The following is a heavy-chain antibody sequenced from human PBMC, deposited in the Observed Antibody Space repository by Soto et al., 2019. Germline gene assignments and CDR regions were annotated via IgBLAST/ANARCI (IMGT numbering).Heavy chain of an antibody. CDR3: GCHSGYYDVLTGYSTYYFDS. D-gene: IGHD3-9*01. V-gene: IGHV4-59*08. CDR1: GGSISSYY. Sequence: PSETLSLTCTVSGGSISSYYWGWIRQPPGKGLEWIGYIYYRGNTNYNPSLKSRVNMSVNTSKNLFSLTMSTVTAADTAVYYCGCHSGYYDVLTGYSTYYFDSWGQGTLVTVSS. J-gene: IGHJ4*02. CDR2: IYYRGNT.